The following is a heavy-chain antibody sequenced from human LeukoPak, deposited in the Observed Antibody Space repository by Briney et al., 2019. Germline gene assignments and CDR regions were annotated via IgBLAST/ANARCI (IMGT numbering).Heavy chain of an antibody. Sequence: PGGPLRLSCAASGFLFNTFGMHWVRQAPGKGLEWVSSISSSSSYKFHADSLKGRFTISRDNARNLLYLQIYSLRDEDTAVYYCARGGDSNDIKQYYFDYWGQGTLVTVSS. CDR1: GFLFNTFG. J-gene: IGHJ4*02. CDR3: ARGGDSNDIKQYYFDY. V-gene: IGHV3-21*01. D-gene: IGHD1-1*01. CDR2: ISSSSSYK.